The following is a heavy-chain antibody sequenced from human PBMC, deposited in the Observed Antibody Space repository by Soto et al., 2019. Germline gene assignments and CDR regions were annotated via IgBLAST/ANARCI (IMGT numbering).Heavy chain of an antibody. D-gene: IGHD3-10*01. CDR3: ARSYGSGSYYDY. Sequence: SETLSLTCTVSGGSISSSSYYWGWIRQPPGKGLEWIGSIYYSGSTYYNPSLKSRVTISVDTSKNQFSLKLSSVTAADTAVYYCARSYGSGSYYDYWGKGTLVTVSS. J-gene: IGHJ4*02. CDR2: IYYSGST. V-gene: IGHV4-39*01. CDR1: GGSISSSSYY.